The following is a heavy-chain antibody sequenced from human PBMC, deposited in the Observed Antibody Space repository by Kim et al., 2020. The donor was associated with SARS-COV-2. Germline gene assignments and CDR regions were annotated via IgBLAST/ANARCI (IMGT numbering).Heavy chain of an antibody. CDR2: INHSGST. J-gene: IGHJ6*02. V-gene: IGHV4-34*01. D-gene: IGHD1-26*01. CDR1: GGSFSGYY. CDR3: ASATRYSGSYRNYYYGMDV. Sequence: SETLSLTCAVYGGSFSGYYWSWIRQPPGKGLEWIGEINHSGSTNYNPSLKSRVTISVDTSKNQFSLKLSSVTAADTAVYYCASATRYSGSYRNYYYGMDVWGQGTTVTVSS.